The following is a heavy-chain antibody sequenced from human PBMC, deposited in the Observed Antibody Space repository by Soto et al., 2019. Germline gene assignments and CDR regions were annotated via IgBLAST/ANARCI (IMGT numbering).Heavy chain of an antibody. CDR2: FDPEDGET. J-gene: IGHJ5*02. D-gene: IGHD3-10*01. V-gene: IGHV1-24*01. Sequence: ASVKVSCKVSGYTLTELSMHWVRQAPGKGLEWMGGFDPEDGETIYAQKFQGRVTMTTDTSTSTAYMELRSLRSDDTAVYYCARATATYGSGSYYNVGWFDPWGQGTLVTVSS. CDR3: ARATATYGSGSYYNVGWFDP. CDR1: GYTLTELS.